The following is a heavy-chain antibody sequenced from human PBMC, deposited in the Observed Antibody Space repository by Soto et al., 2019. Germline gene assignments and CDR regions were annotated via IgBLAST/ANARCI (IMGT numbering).Heavy chain of an antibody. CDR3: AKANLGYCSGGSCYLTAYYYYYGMDV. J-gene: IGHJ6*02. CDR2: IYSGGST. Sequence: GGSLRLSCAASGFIFGAHAMSWVRQAPGKGLEWVSIIYSGGSTYYADSVKGRFTISRDNSKNTLYLQMNSLRAEDTAVYYCAKANLGYCSGGSCYLTAYYYYYGMDVWGQGTTVTVSS. V-gene: IGHV3-23*03. D-gene: IGHD2-15*01. CDR1: GFIFGAHA.